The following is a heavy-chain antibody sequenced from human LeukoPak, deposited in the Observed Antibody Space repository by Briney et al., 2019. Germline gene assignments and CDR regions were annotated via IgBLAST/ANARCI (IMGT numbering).Heavy chain of an antibody. CDR1: GFTFSSDW. D-gene: IGHD3-10*01. CDR2: INPDGSVT. CDR3: VRDSGTGSYSAY. V-gene: IGHV3-74*01. J-gene: IGHJ4*02. Sequence: GGSLRLSCAASGFTFSSDWMHWVRQGPEKGLVWVSRINPDGSVTGHADSVRGRFTISRDNARNTLYPQMNSLTAEDTAVYYCVRDSGTGSYSAYWGLGTLVTVSS.